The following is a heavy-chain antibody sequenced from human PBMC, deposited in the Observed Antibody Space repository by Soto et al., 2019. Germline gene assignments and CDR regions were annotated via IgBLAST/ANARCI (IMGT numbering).Heavy chain of an antibody. CDR3: AKDRLRFLEWFGAAYYYYGMDV. J-gene: IGHJ6*02. Sequence: KLSCAASGFTFSSYAMSWVRQAPGKGLEWVSAISGSGGSTYYADSVKGRFTISRDNSKNTLYLQMNSLRAEDTAVYYCAKDRLRFLEWFGAAYYYYGMDVWGQGTTVTVSS. CDR2: ISGSGGST. CDR1: GFTFSSYA. V-gene: IGHV3-23*01. D-gene: IGHD3-3*01.